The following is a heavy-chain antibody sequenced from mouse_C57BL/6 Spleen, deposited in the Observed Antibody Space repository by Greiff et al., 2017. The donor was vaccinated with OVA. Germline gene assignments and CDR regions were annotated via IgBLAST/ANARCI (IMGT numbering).Heavy chain of an antibody. J-gene: IGHJ1*03. V-gene: IGHV1-5*01. CDR2: IYPGNSDT. Sequence: VQLKEPGTVLARPGASVKMSCKTSGYTFTSYWMHWVKQRPGQGLEWIGAIYPGNSDTSYNQKFKGKAKLTAVTSASTAYMQLSSLTTEDSAVYYGAWGYYCGSSYDWYFDVWGTGTTVTVSS. CDR3: AWGYYCGSSYDWYFDV. D-gene: IGHD1-1*01. CDR1: GYTFTSYW.